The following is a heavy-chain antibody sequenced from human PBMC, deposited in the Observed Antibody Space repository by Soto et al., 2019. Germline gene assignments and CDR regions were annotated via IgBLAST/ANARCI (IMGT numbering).Heavy chain of an antibody. V-gene: IGHV3-21*01. CDR1: GFTCSSYS. J-gene: IGHJ5*02. CDR2: ISSSSSYI. D-gene: IGHD1-26*01. CDR3: ASNAHGWSGSYYVAWFSP. Sequence: SGGSLRLSCAASGFTCSSYSMNWARQAPGKGLEWVSSISSSSSYIYYADSVKGRFTISRDNAKNSLYLQMNSLRAEDTAVYYCASNAHGWSGSYYVAWFSPWGQGTLVRVSS.